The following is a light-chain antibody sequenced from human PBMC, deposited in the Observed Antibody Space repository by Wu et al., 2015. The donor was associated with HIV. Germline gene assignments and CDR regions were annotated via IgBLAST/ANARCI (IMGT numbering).Light chain of an antibody. V-gene: IGKV3-20*01. CDR3: QQYGSSPRT. CDR1: QSVSSSY. CDR2: SAS. Sequence: EIVLTQSPGTLSLSPGERATLSCRASQSVSSSYLAWYQQKPGQALRLLIYSASSRATGIPDRFSGSGSGTDFTLTISRLEPEDFAVYYCQQYGSSPRTFGQGTKLEIK. J-gene: IGKJ2*01.